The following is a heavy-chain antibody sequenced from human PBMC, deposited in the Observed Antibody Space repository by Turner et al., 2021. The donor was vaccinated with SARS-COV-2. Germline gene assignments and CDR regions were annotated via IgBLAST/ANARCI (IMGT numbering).Heavy chain of an antibody. D-gene: IGHD3-3*01. Sequence: EVQLLESGGGLVQPGGSLRLSCAASGFTFSNYAMSWVRQAPGKGLEWVSAISGSGGSSKYADSVRGRFTISRDNAKSSLYLQMNSLRAEDTAVYYCARGDDFWSGYYYYVMDVWGQGTTVTVSS. CDR1: GFTFSNYA. J-gene: IGHJ6*02. V-gene: IGHV3-23*01. CDR2: ISGSGGSS. CDR3: ARGDDFWSGYYYYVMDV.